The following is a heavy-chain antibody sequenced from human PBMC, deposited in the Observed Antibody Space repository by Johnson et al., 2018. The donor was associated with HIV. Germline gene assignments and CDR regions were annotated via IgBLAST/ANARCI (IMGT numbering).Heavy chain of an antibody. CDR1: GFTFSSYG. D-gene: IGHD4-17*01. Sequence: QVQLVESGGGVVQPGGSLRLSCAASGFTFSSYGMHWVRQAPGKGLEWVSGIYSGGSTYYADSVKGRFTISRDNSKNTLYLQMNSLRAEDTAVYYCGREEGDNGDSIRDDAFDFWGQGTMVTVSS. V-gene: IGHV3-NL1*01. CDR2: IYSGGST. CDR3: GREEGDNGDSIRDDAFDF. J-gene: IGHJ3*01.